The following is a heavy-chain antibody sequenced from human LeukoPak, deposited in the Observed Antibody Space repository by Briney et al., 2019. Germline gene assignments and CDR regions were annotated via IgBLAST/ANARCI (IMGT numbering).Heavy chain of an antibody. Sequence: PSASVKVSCKASGGTFSSYAISWVRQAPGQGLEWMGGIIPIFGTANYAQKFQGRVTITADKSTSTAYMELSSLRSEDTAVYYCADSSGWHQALDYWGQGTLVTVSS. J-gene: IGHJ4*02. CDR3: ADSSGWHQALDY. V-gene: IGHV1-69*06. CDR2: IIPIFGTA. D-gene: IGHD6-19*01. CDR1: GGTFSSYA.